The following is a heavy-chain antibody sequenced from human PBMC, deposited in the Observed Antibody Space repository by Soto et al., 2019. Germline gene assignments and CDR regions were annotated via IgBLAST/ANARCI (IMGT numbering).Heavy chain of an antibody. D-gene: IGHD3-10*02. Sequence: PGGSLRLSCAASGFTFSSYAMTWVRQAPGRGLEWVSAISGTGSPTYYADSVKGRFTISRDNSKNTLYLQMNSLGADDTAVYYCARDMSGETYNYYYGMDVWGQGTTVTVSS. J-gene: IGHJ6*02. CDR3: ARDMSGETYNYYYGMDV. CDR1: GFTFSSYA. V-gene: IGHV3-23*01. CDR2: ISGTGSPT.